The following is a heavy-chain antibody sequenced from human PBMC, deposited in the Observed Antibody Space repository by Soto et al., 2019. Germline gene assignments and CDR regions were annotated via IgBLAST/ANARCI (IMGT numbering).Heavy chain of an antibody. CDR3: ARSTAYGSGTALFDY. D-gene: IGHD3-10*01. CDR2: IYYSGST. J-gene: IGHJ4*02. CDR1: GGSINSYF. Sequence: QVQLQESGPGLMKPSETLSLTCTVSGGSINSYFWSWIRQPPGKGLEWIGYIYYSGSTNYNPSLKSRVTISVDTSKNQFSLNPSSVTAADTAVYYCARSTAYGSGTALFDYWGQGTLVTVSS. V-gene: IGHV4-59*01.